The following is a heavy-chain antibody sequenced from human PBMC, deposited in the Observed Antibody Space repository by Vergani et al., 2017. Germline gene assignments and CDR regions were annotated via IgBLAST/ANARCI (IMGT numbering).Heavy chain of an antibody. CDR3: ARDPGSSSSEYDY. Sequence: VQLVESGGGVVQPGRSLRLSCAASGFTFSSYGMHWVRQAPGKGLEWVAVIWYDGSNRYYADSVKGRFTISRDNSKNTLYLQMNSLRAEDTAVYYCARDPGSSSSEYDYWGQGTLVTVSS. V-gene: IGHV3-33*08. CDR2: IWYDGSNR. J-gene: IGHJ4*02. CDR1: GFTFSSYG. D-gene: IGHD6-6*01.